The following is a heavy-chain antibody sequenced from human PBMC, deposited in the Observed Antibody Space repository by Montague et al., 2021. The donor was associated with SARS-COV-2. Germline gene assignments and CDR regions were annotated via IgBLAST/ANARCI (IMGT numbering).Heavy chain of an antibody. CDR2: IYYSGTT. Sequence: SETLSLTCTVSGGSISSSYYYWGWIRQPPGKGLEWIGSIYYSGTTYYNPSPQSRVTISVATSKKQFSLKLSSVTAADTAVYYCARATYTSGWFQQFDCWGQGTLVTVSS. D-gene: IGHD6-19*01. V-gene: IGHV4-39*01. CDR1: GGSISSSYYY. CDR3: ARATYTSGWFQQFDC. J-gene: IGHJ4*02.